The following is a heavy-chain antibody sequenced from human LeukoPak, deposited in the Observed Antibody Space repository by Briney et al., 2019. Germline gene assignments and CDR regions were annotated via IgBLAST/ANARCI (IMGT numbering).Heavy chain of an antibody. V-gene: IGHV1-18*01. CDR2: ISAYNGNT. D-gene: IGHD4-11*01. Sequence: ASVKVSCKASGYTFTSYGISWVRQAPGQGLEWMGWISAYNGNTNYAQKLQGRVTMTTDTSTSTAYMELRSLRSDDTAVYYCARLTPYSNLASYYYYYMDVWGKGTTVTVSS. CDR1: GYTFTSYG. CDR3: ARLTPYSNLASYYYYYMDV. J-gene: IGHJ6*03.